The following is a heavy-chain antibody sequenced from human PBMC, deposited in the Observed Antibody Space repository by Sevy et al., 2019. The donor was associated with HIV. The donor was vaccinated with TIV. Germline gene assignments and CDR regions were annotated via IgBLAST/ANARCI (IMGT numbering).Heavy chain of an antibody. CDR2: LFPGNSDI. CDR3: ARGGHLPLDAFDL. CDR1: GYNFAAHW. D-gene: IGHD2-15*01. J-gene: IGHJ3*01. V-gene: IGHV5-51*01. Sequence: GESLKISCRASGYNFAAHWIGWVRQMPGKGLEWMGILFPGNSDIGSFQGHVTLSVDKSINTASLQWANLRASDSAMYFCARGGHLPLDAFDLWGPGTKVTVSS.